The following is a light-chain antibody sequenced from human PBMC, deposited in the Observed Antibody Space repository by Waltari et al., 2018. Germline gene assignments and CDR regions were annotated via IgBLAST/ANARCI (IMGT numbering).Light chain of an antibody. J-gene: IGLJ1*01. Sequence: NYVSWYQQYPGKAPKLIIFDVSNRPSGISDRFSGSKSGNTASLTISGLQAEDEADYICTSYTTTDTLYVFGTGTQVTVL. CDR3: TSYTTTDTLYV. V-gene: IGLV2-14*03. CDR2: DVS. CDR1: NY.